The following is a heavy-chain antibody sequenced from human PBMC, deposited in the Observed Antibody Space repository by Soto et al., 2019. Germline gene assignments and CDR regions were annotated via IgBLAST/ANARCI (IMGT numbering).Heavy chain of an antibody. CDR3: ASVEAEAGLYNYQGWDV. D-gene: IGHD6-19*01. CDR2: IEPIFGTT. Sequence: QVQLVQSGAEVKKPGSSVKVSCKVSGGTFSNYAIDWVRLAPGHGLEWMGGIEPIFGTTYYTQKFQGRTTISADDSTTTAYLEMSSLRTEDTAIYYCASVEAEAGLYNYQGWDVWGQGTAVTVSS. V-gene: IGHV1-69*12. CDR1: GGTFSNYA. J-gene: IGHJ6*02.